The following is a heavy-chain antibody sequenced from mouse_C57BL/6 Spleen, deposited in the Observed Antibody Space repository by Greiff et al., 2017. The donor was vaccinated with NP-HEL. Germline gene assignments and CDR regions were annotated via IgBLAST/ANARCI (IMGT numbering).Heavy chain of an antibody. V-gene: IGHV1-80*01. J-gene: IGHJ2*01. CDR3: ATNWDFDY. D-gene: IGHD4-1*01. Sequence: QVQLQQSGAELVKPGASVKISCKASGYAFSSYWMNWVKQRPGKGLEWIGQIYPGGGDTNYNGKFKGMATLTANKPSSTAYMQLSSLTSEDSAGYICATNWDFDYWGQGTTLTVSS. CDR2: IYPGGGDT. CDR1: GYAFSSYW.